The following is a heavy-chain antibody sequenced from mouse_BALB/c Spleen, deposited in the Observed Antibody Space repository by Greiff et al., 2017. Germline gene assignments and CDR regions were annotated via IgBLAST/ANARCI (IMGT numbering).Heavy chain of an antibody. V-gene: IGHV3-6*02. CDR2: ISYDGSN. CDR1: GYSITSGYY. D-gene: IGHD2-4*01. Sequence: EVKLMESGPGLVKPSQSLSLTCSVTGYSITSGYYWNWIRQFPGNKLEWMGYISYDGSNNYNPSLKNRISITRDTSKNQFFLKLNSVTTEDTATYYCASEDYAFAYWGQGTLVTVSA. CDR3: ASEDYAFAY. J-gene: IGHJ3*01.